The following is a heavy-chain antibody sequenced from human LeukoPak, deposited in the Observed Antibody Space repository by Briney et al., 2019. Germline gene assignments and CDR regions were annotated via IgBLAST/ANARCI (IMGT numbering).Heavy chain of an antibody. CDR2: IYYSGST. CDR3: ARASWLPQSRNYYYMDV. V-gene: IGHV4-59*01. Sequence: PSETLSLTCTVSGGSISSYYWSWIRQPPGKGLEWIGYIYYSGSTNYNPSLKSRVTISEDTSKNQFSLKLSSVTAADTAVYYCARASWLPQSRNYYYMDVWGKGTTVTISS. D-gene: IGHD5-12*01. J-gene: IGHJ6*03. CDR1: GGSISSYY.